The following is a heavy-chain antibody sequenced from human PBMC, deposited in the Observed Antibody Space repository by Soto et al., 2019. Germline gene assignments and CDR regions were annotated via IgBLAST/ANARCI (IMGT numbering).Heavy chain of an antibody. J-gene: IGHJ4*02. Sequence: PSETLSLTCAVSGGSISSGGYSWSWIRQPPGKGLEWIGYIYHSGSTYYNPSLKSRVTISVDRSKNQFSLKLSSVTAADTAVYYCARGIVGATDRYFDYWGQGTLVTVSS. D-gene: IGHD1-26*01. CDR1: GGSISSGGYS. V-gene: IGHV4-30-2*01. CDR3: ARGIVGATDRYFDY. CDR2: IYHSGST.